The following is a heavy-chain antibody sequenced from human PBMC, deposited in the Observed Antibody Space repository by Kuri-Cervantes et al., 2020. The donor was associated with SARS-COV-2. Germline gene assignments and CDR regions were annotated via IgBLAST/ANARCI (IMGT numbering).Heavy chain of an antibody. J-gene: IGHJ4*02. CDR2: IIPIFGTA. D-gene: IGHD2/OR15-2a*01. CDR1: GGTFSSYA. V-gene: IGHV1-69*13. CDR3: AREGTILSDIDY. Sequence: SVKVSCKASGGTFSSYAISWVRQAPGQGLEWMGGIIPIFGTANYAQKFQGRVTITADESTSTAYMELRSLRSDDTAVYYCAREGTILSDIDYWGQGTLVTVSS.